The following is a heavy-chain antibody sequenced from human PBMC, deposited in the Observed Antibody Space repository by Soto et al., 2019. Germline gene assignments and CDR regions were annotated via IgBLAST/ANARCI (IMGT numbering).Heavy chain of an antibody. CDR2: ISAHNGNT. D-gene: IGHD1-1*01. CDR1: GYTFTTYG. J-gene: IGHJ4*02. V-gene: IGHV1-18*01. CDR3: ARGRYGDY. Sequence: QVHLVQSGAEVKKSGASVKVSCKGSGYTFTTYGITWVRQAPGQGLEWMGWISAHNGNTNYAQKLQGRVTVTRDTSTSTAYMELRSLRSDDTAVYYCARGRYGDYWGQGALVTVSS.